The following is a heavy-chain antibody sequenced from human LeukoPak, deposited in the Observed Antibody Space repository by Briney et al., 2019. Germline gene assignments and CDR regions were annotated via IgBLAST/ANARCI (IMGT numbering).Heavy chain of an antibody. CDR2: ISAYNGNT. Sequence: ASVKVSCKASGYTFTSYGISWVRQAPGQGLEWMGWISAYNGNTNYAQKLQGRVTMTTDTSTSTAYMELRSLRSDDTAVYYCARGGGYCTNGVCRVLYYYYDMDVWGQGTTVTVSS. V-gene: IGHV1-18*01. D-gene: IGHD2-8*01. CDR3: ARGGGYCTNGVCRVLYYYYDMDV. J-gene: IGHJ6*02. CDR1: GYTFTSYG.